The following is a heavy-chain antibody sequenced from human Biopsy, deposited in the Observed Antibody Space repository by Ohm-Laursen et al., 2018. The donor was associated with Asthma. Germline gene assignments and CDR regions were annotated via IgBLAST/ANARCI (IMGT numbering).Heavy chain of an antibody. CDR2: ISYDGSDK. Sequence: SLRLSCAAPGFTLTTYAIHWVRQAPGKGLEWVAFISYDGSDKFYADSVKGRFTTSRDNSQNTLDLHMNRLTFEDTAVYYCARASVVKHYYYYGMDVWGPGTTVTVFS. V-gene: IGHV3-30-3*01. CDR3: ARASVVKHYYYYGMDV. CDR1: GFTLTTYA. J-gene: IGHJ6*02.